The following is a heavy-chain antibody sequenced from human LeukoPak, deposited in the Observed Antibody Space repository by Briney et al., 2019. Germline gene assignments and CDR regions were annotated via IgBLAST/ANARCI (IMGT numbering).Heavy chain of an antibody. V-gene: IGHV4-34*01. Sequence: SETLCLTCAVSGGSFSGYYWGWIRQPPGKGLEWIGEINHSGSTNYNPSLKSRVTISVDTSKNQFSLKLSSVTAADTAVYYCASGQAFDIWGQGAMVSVSS. CDR2: INHSGST. CDR3: ASGQAFDI. CDR1: GGSFSGYY. J-gene: IGHJ3*02.